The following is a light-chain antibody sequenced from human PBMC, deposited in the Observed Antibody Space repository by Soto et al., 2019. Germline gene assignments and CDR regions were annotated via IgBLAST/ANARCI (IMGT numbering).Light chain of an antibody. V-gene: IGKV3-15*01. CDR1: HTVSSS. Sequence: EIVVTQSPATLSVSPGERATLSCSASHTVSSSFAWYQQIPGQAPRLLIYGASIRAAGIPARFSGSGSGTEFTLTISSLQSEDFAVYYCQQYHDWPMFGQGTKVEIK. CDR2: GAS. J-gene: IGKJ1*01. CDR3: QQYHDWPM.